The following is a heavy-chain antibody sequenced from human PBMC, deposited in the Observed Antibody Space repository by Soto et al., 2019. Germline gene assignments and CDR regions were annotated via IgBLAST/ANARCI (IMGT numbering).Heavy chain of an antibody. CDR1: AFIVSSNH. J-gene: IGHJ4*02. CDR2: IYSGGST. CDR3: ATVFGSDQRYFDY. V-gene: IGHV3-53*02. Sequence: EVQLVATGGGLIQPGGSLRLSCAASAFIVSSNHMSWVRQAPGKGLEWVSLIYSGGSTYYADSVKGRFTISRDISKNTLYLQMNSLRVEDTAVYYCATVFGSDQRYFDYWGQGTLVTVSS. D-gene: IGHD3-3*01.